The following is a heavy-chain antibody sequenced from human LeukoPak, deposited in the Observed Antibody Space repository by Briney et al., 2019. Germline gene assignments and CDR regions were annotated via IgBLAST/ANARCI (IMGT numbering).Heavy chain of an antibody. CDR1: GFTFSSYW. Sequence: GGSLRLSCAASGFTFSSYWMHWVRQAPGKGLVWVSRINSDGSSTSYADSVKGRFTISRDNAKNTLYLQMNSLRAEDTAVYYCAKGGYQYDSSGHNYFDYWGQGTLVTVSS. D-gene: IGHD3-22*01. V-gene: IGHV3-74*01. J-gene: IGHJ4*02. CDR3: AKGGYQYDSSGHNYFDY. CDR2: INSDGSST.